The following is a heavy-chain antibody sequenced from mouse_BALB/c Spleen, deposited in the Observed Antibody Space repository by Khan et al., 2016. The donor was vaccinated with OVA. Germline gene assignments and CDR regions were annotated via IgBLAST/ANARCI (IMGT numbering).Heavy chain of an antibody. CDR2: VSTGGGYT. D-gene: IGHD1-1*01. J-gene: IGHJ3*01. V-gene: IGHV5-6*01. Sequence: EVELVESGGDLVKPGGSLKLSCAASGFTFSTYGMSWVRQTPDKRLEWVATVSTGGGYTYYPDSVKGRFTISRDNAQNTLYLQMSGLKSEDKAMFYCTRLAYYYDSEGFAYWGQGTLVTVSA. CDR1: GFTFSTYG. CDR3: TRLAYYYDSEGFAY.